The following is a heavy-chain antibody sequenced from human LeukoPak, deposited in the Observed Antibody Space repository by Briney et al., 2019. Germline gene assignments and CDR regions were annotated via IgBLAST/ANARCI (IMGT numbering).Heavy chain of an antibody. Sequence: GGSLRLSCAASGFIFSSYGIHWVRQAPGKGLEWVAFIRYDGSKRYYADSVKGRFIISRDNAKNTLYLQMNSLRAEDTGVYYCAKENSSGFLFWGQGTLVTVSS. CDR2: IRYDGSKR. D-gene: IGHD6-19*01. J-gene: IGHJ4*02. CDR3: AKENSSGFLF. V-gene: IGHV3-30*02. CDR1: GFIFSSYG.